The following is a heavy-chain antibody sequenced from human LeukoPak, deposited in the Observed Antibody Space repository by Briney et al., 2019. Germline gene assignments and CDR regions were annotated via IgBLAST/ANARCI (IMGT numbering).Heavy chain of an antibody. J-gene: IGHJ6*02. CDR3: ARGITTGTTRAYYYYGMDV. CDR1: VYTFTSYG. D-gene: IGHD1-1*01. Sequence: ASVKVSCKASVYTFTSYGLSWVRQAPGQGLEWMGWISVYNGNTNYVQKFQGRVTMTTDTSTSTAYMELRSLRSDDTAVYYCARGITTGTTRAYYYYGMDVWGQGTTVTVSS. CDR2: ISVYNGNT. V-gene: IGHV1-18*01.